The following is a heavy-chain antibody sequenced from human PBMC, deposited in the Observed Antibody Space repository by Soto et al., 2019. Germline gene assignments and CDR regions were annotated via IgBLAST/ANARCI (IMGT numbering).Heavy chain of an antibody. Sequence: GGSLRLSCAASGFTFSDYYMSWIRQAPGKGLEWVSYISSSGSTIYYADSVKGRFTISRDNAKNSLYLQMNSLRAEDTAVYYCAREGVVVVAATVPDAFDIWGQGTMVTVS. D-gene: IGHD2-15*01. CDR2: ISSSGSTI. J-gene: IGHJ3*02. V-gene: IGHV3-11*01. CDR3: AREGVVVVAATVPDAFDI. CDR1: GFTFSDYY.